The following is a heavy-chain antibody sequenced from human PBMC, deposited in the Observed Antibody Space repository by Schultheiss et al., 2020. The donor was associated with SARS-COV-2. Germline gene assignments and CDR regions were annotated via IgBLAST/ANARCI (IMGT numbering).Heavy chain of an antibody. J-gene: IGHJ4*02. V-gene: IGHV3-23*01. Sequence: GESLKISCAASGFTFSSYAMSWVRQAPGKGLEWVSAISGSGGSTYYADSVKGRFTISRDNSKNTLYLQMNSLRAEDTAVYYCAKDRVGLDYWGQGTLVTVDS. CDR1: GFTFSSYA. D-gene: IGHD2-15*01. CDR3: AKDRVGLDY. CDR2: ISGSGGST.